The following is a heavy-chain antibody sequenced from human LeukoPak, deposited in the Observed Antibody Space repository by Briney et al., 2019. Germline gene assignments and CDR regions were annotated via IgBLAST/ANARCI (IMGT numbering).Heavy chain of an antibody. Sequence: ASVKVSCKSSGYTSRTYGISWMRQAPGQGLEWMGWISSHNGNTNYAQKFHGRLTMTTDTSTSTAYMELRSLRSDDTGVYYCARDVPGSIGTTARFDPWGQGTLVTVS. J-gene: IGHJ5*02. D-gene: IGHD1-1*01. CDR3: ARDVPGSIGTTARFDP. CDR1: GYTSRTYG. CDR2: ISSHNGNT. V-gene: IGHV1-18*01.